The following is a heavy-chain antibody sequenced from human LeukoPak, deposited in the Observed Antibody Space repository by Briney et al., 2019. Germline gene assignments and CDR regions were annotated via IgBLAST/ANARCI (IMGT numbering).Heavy chain of an antibody. CDR3: ARDRGNQRGYYYYYMDV. V-gene: IGHV3-9*01. CDR2: ISWNSGSI. J-gene: IGHJ6*03. Sequence: GGSLRLSCAASGFTFDDYAMHWVRQAPGKGLEWVSGISWNSGSIDYADSVKGRFTISRDNAKNSLYLHMNSLRGEDTAVYYCARDRGNQRGYYYYYMDVWGKGTTVTVSS. D-gene: IGHD1-14*01. CDR1: GFTFDDYA.